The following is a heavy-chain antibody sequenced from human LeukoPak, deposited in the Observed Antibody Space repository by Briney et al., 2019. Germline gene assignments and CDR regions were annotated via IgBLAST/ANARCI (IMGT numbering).Heavy chain of an antibody. V-gene: IGHV3-21*01. J-gene: IGHJ4*02. D-gene: IGHD5-12*01. CDR3: ARDIPNGGYGPFDY. CDR1: GFTFSSYS. Sequence: GGSLRLSCAASGFTFSSYSMNWVRQAPGKGLEWVSSISSSSSYIYYADSVKGRFTISRDNAKNSLYLQMNSLRAEDTAVYYCARDIPNGGYGPFDYWGQGTLVTVSS. CDR2: ISSSSSYI.